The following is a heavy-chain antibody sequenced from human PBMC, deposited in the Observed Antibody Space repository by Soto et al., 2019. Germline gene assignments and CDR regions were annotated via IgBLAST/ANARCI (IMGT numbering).Heavy chain of an antibody. Sequence: QVQLQESGPGLVKPSETLSLTCTVSGGSVSSGSYFWSWIRQPPGKGLEWIGYIYYTGNTDYNPSLNSRVTISLDTSKTQFSLKLSSVTAADTAVYYCARDHNFDTTGYPLDYWGQGTLVTVSS. CDR1: GGSVSSGSYF. V-gene: IGHV4-61*01. CDR3: ARDHNFDTTGYPLDY. J-gene: IGHJ4*02. D-gene: IGHD3-22*01. CDR2: IYYTGNT.